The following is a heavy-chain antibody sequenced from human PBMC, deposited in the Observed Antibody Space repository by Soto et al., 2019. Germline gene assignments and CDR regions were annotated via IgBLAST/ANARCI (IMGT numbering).Heavy chain of an antibody. CDR3: ARTMITIFVVVPRMGGMDV. J-gene: IGHJ6*02. CDR2: INAGNGNT. CDR1: GYTFTSYA. D-gene: IGHD3-3*01. V-gene: IGHV1-3*01. Sequence: ASVKVSCKASGYTFTSYAMHWVRQAPGQRLEWMGWINAGNGNTKYSQKFQGRVTITRDTSASTAYMELSSLRSEDTAVYYCARTMITIFVVVPRMGGMDVWGQGTTVTVSS.